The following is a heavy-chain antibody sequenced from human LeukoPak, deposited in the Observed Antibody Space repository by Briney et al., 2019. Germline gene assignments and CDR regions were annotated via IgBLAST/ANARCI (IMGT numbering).Heavy chain of an antibody. CDR3: SSDSSGYYSADY. J-gene: IGHJ4*02. Sequence: GGSLRLSCAASGFTFSSYWMSWVRQAPGKGLEWVANIKQDGSEKYYVDSVKGRFTISRDNAKNSLYLQMNSLRAEDTAVYYCSSDSSGYYSADYWGQGTLVTVSS. D-gene: IGHD3-22*01. CDR2: IKQDGSEK. V-gene: IGHV3-7*01. CDR1: GFTFSSYW.